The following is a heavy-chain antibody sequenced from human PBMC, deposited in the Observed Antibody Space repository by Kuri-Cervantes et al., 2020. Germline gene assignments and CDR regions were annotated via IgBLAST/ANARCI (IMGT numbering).Heavy chain of an antibody. V-gene: IGHV3-30*02. D-gene: IGHD5-18*01. CDR2: IWYDGSNK. J-gene: IGHJ6*02. CDR1: GFTFSSYG. Sequence: GGSLRLSCAASGFTFSSYGMHWVRQAPGKGLEWVAVIWYDGSNKYYADSVKGRFTISRDNSKNTLYLQMNSLRAEDTAVYYCAKEDTARGWLQQYYYYGMDVWGQGTTVTVSS. CDR3: AKEDTARGWLQQYYYYGMDV.